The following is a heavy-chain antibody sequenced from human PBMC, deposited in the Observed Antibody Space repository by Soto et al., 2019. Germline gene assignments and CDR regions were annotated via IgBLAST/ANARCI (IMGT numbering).Heavy chain of an antibody. V-gene: IGHV2-5*02. Sequence: QITLKESGPTLVKPTQTLTLTCTFSGFSLSTSGVCGGWIRQPPGKALEWLALIYWDDDKGYSPSLEIRLTITKDTSKKQVALTMTNMDPVATATYYRVLTRGSGGRSYPDWGQGTLVTVSS. J-gene: IGHJ4*02. CDR3: VLTRGSGGRSYPD. CDR1: GFSLSTSGVC. D-gene: IGHD2-15*01. CDR2: IYWDDDK.